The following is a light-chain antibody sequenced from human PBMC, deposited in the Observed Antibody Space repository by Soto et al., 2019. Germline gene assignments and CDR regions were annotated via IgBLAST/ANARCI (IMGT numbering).Light chain of an antibody. CDR3: QQYGSSPWT. CDR1: QSFTNNY. J-gene: IGKJ1*01. CDR2: GAS. Sequence: EIVLTQSPATLSLSPGEGATLSCRASQSFTNNYLAWYQQKPGQAPRLLIYGASSRATGIPDRFSGSGSGTDFTLTITRLEPEDFAVYYCQQYGSSPWTFGQGTKVDIK. V-gene: IGKV3-20*01.